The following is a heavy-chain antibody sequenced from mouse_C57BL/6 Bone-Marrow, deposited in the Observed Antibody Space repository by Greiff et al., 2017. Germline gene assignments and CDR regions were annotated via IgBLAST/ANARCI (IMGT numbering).Heavy chain of an antibody. J-gene: IGHJ4*01. CDR2: ISSGGSYT. CDR1: GFPFSSYG. V-gene: IGHV5-6*01. CDR3: ASSWDY. Sequence: EVMLVESGGDLVKPGGSLKLSCAASGFPFSSYGMSWVRQTPDKRLEWVATISSGGSYTYYPDSVKGRFTISRDNAKNTLYLQMSSLKSEDTAMYYCASSWDYWGQGTSVTVSS.